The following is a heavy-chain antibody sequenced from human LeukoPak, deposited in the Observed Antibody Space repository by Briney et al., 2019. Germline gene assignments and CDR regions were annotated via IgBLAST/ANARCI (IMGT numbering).Heavy chain of an antibody. J-gene: IGHJ4*02. Sequence: PGGSLRLSCAASGLTFSSYCMNWVRQAPGKGLEWVSSISSSSSYIYYADSVKGLSTIYRDNAKKSLYLQMSGLRAEDTAVYYCARGDWWGDYGGQGTRVTVSS. CDR2: ISSSSSYI. V-gene: IGHV3-21*01. CDR1: GLTFSSYC. D-gene: IGHD2-8*02. CDR3: ARGDWWGDY.